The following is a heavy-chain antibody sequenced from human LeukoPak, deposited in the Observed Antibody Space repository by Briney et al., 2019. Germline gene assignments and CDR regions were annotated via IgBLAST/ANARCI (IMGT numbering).Heavy chain of an antibody. CDR1: GFTFSSYA. V-gene: IGHV3-23*01. D-gene: IGHD3-10*01. CDR3: AKNVLLWFGEF. J-gene: IGHJ4*02. Sequence: GGSLRLSCAASGFTFSSYAMSWVRQAPGKGLEWVSAISGSGGSTYYADSVKGRLTISRDNSKNTLYLQMNSLRAEDTAVYYCAKNVLLWFGEFRGQGTLVTVSS. CDR2: ISGSGGST.